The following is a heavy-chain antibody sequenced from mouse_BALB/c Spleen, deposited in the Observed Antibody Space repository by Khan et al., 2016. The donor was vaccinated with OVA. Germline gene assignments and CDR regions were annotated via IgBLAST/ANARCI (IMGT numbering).Heavy chain of an antibody. CDR3: VRFEGRITNPYALNY. J-gene: IGHJ4*01. CDR2: INPYTGEP. V-gene: IGHV9-3-1*01. CDR1: GYTFTNYG. Sequence: QIQLVQSGPELKKPGETVKISCKASGYTFTNYGMNWVKQAPGKGLKWMGWINPYTGEPTYAHDFKVRFAFSLETSASTAYLQINNLTTEDTAADSGVRFEGRITNPYALNYWGQGTVVTVSS. D-gene: IGHD2-4*01.